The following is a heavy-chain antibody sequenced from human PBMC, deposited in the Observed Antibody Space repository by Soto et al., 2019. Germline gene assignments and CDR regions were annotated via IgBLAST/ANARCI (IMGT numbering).Heavy chain of an antibody. CDR1: GYPVTAYY. J-gene: IGHJ3*02. Sequence: QLHLVQSGAVVKKPGASVTVSCSASGYPVTAYYMHWVRQAPGRGHEWMGGINPATGAAKYTQTFQSRATMTRHTSTSPGFMELSVLTSGDTAFFYCARGGGVGVAGSAAFEMWGQGTLVTVSS. CDR3: ARGGGVGVAGSAAFEM. D-gene: IGHD3-3*01. V-gene: IGHV1-2*02. CDR2: INPATGAA.